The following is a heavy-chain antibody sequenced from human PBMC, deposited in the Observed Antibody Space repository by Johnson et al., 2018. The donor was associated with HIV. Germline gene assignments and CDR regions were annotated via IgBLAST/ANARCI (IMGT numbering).Heavy chain of an antibody. J-gene: IGHJ3*02. CDR2: VSDHGRTT. D-gene: IGHD1-26*01. Sequence: QVHLVESGGGVVQPGRSLRLSCAASGFTFSSFGMHWVRQAPGKGLEWVAVVSDHGRTTYFADSVKGRFTISRDNSKNTLYLQMSGLRSEDTAIYYCAREGSGSYQIWGQGTMVTVSS. CDR1: GFTFSSFG. V-gene: IGHV3-30*03. CDR3: AREGSGSYQI.